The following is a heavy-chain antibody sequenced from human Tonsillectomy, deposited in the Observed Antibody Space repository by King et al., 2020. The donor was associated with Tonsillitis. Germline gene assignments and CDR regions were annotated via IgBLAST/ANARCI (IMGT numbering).Heavy chain of an antibody. V-gene: IGHV4-39*01. D-gene: IGHD3-3*01. CDR3: ARHKYYDFWSGYYTTCFDY. Sequence: QLQESGPGLVKPSETLSLTCTVSGGSISSSSYYWGWIRQPPGKGLEWIGSIYYSGSTYYNPSLKRRVTISVDTSKNQFSLKLSSVTAADTAVYYCARHKYYDFWSGYYTTCFDYWGQGTLVTVSS. CDR2: IYYSGST. J-gene: IGHJ4*02. CDR1: GGSISSSSYY.